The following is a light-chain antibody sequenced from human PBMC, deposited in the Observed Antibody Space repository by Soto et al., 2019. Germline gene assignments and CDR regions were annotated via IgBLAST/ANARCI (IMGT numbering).Light chain of an antibody. CDR3: QQYDSSPRT. CDR2: GAS. J-gene: IGKJ1*01. V-gene: IGKV3-20*01. Sequence: EIVLTQSPGTLSLSPGKRATLSCRASQRVSSYYLAWFQQKPGQPPRLLIYGASIRATGIPDRFSGSGSGADFTLTISRLEPEDFAVYYCQQYDSSPRTFGQGTKVEIK. CDR1: QRVSSYY.